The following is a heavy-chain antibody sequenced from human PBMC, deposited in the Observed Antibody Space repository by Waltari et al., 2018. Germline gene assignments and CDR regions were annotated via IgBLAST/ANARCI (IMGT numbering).Heavy chain of an antibody. V-gene: IGHV4-39*01. CDR2: IYYSGST. J-gene: IGHJ4*02. CDR3: ARGPFYGPFDY. Sequence: QLQLQESGPGLVKPSETLSLTCTVSGGSISSSSYYWGWIRQPPGKGLEWIGSIYYSGSTYYNPSLKSRVTISVDTSKNQFSLKLSSVTAADTAVYYCARGPFYGPFDYWGQGTLVTVSS. CDR1: GGSISSSSYY. D-gene: IGHD3-10*01.